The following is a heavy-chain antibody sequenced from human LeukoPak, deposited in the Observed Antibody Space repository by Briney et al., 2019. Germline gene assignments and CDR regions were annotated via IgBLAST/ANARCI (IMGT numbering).Heavy chain of an antibody. V-gene: IGHV4-59*01. CDR2: IYYSGST. CDR1: GGSISSYY. Sequence: PSETLSLTCTVSGGSISSYYWSWIRQPPGKGLEWIGYIYYSGSTNYNPSLKSRVTISVDTSKNQFSLKLSSVTAADTAVYYCARGGSSSWYAEYFQHWGQGTLVTVSS. J-gene: IGHJ1*01. D-gene: IGHD6-13*01. CDR3: ARGGSSSWYAEYFQH.